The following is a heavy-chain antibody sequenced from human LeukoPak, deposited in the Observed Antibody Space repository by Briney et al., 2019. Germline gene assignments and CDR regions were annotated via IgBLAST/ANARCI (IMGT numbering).Heavy chain of an antibody. CDR2: IYYSGST. CDR1: GGSISSSSYY. CDR3: ARHLYSGYDRALDY. Sequence: PSETPSLTCTVSGGSISSSSYYWGWIRQPPGKGLEWIGSIYYSGSTYYNPSLKSRVTISVDTSKNQFSLKLSSVTAADTAVYYCARHLYSGYDRALDYWGQGTLVTVSS. D-gene: IGHD5-12*01. V-gene: IGHV4-39*01. J-gene: IGHJ4*02.